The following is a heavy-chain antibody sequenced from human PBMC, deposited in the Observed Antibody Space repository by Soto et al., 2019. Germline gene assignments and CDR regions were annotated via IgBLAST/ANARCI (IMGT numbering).Heavy chain of an antibody. CDR2: IYWDDDK. J-gene: IGHJ4*02. CDR1: GFSFSTPGVG. CDR3: AHRPADHTNWDPDY. D-gene: IGHD1-1*01. Sequence: QITLKESGPTLVNPTQPLTLTCSFSGFSFSTPGVGVGWIRQPPGKPLEWLALIYWDDDKRYSPSLRSRLTNTKDTSRSPVGLRMTNMDPLDTCSDFWAHRPADHTNWDPDYWGQGTLVTVSS. V-gene: IGHV2-5*02.